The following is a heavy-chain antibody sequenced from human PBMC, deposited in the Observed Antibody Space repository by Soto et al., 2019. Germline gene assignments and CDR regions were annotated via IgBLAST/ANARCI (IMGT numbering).Heavy chain of an antibody. V-gene: IGHV4-34*01. D-gene: IGHD7-27*01. J-gene: IGHJ4*02. CDR1: GGSFSGYY. Sequence: QVQLQQWGAGLLKPSETLSLTCAVYGGSFSGYYWSWIRQPPGKGLEWIGEINHSGSTYYNPSLKSRVTISVDRSKNQFSLKLSSVTAADTAAYYCARGVAYAGVDYWGQGTLVTVSS. CDR2: INHSGST. CDR3: ARGVAYAGVDY.